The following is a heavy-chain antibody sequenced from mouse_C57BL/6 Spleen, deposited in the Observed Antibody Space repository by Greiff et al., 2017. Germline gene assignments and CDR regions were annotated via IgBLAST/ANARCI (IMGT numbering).Heavy chain of an antibody. V-gene: IGHV5-9*01. CDR1: GFTFSSYT. CDR2: ISGGGGNT. Sequence: EVKLVESGGGLVKPGGSLKLSCAASGFTFSSYTMSWVRQTPEKRLEWVATISGGGGNTYYPDSVKGRFTISRDNAKNTLYLQMSGLRSEDTALYYCARQDGYYFDYWGQGTTLTVSS. D-gene: IGHD2-3*01. J-gene: IGHJ2*01. CDR3: ARQDGYYFDY.